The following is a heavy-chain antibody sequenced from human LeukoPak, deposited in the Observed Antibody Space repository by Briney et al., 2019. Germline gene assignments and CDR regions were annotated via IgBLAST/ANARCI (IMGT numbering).Heavy chain of an antibody. CDR2: MSYSGNT. CDR1: GGSVSSGRYY. Sequence: SETLSLTCTVSGGSVSSGRYYWSWIRQPPGKGLEWIGYMSYSGNTSYNPSLKSRVTISVDTSKSQFSLKLSSVTAADTAMYYCARDNYGGNPFDYWGLGTLVTVSS. D-gene: IGHD4-23*01. V-gene: IGHV4-61*01. CDR3: ARDNYGGNPFDY. J-gene: IGHJ4*02.